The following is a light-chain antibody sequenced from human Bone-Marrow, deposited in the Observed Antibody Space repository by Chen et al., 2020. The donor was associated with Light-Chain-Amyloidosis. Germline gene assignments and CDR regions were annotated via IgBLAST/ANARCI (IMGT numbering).Light chain of an antibody. J-gene: IGKJ4*01. CDR1: QSVSSY. CDR2: DAS. V-gene: IGKV3-11*01. Sequence: EIVLTQSPATLSLSPGERATLSCRASQSVSSYLAWYQQKPGQAPRLLIYDASNRATGIPARFSGSGSGTDFTRTISSLEPEDFAVYYCQQRSSWRTFGGGTRVEIK. CDR3: QQRSSWRT.